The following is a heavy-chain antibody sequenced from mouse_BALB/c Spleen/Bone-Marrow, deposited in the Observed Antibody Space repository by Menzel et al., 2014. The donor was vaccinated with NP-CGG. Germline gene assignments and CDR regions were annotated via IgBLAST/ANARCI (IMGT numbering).Heavy chain of an antibody. V-gene: IGHV1-69*02. CDR1: GYTFTSYW. CDR3: TRKDY. CDR2: IYPSDSYT. Sequence: VQLVESGAELVRPGASVKLSCKASGYTFTSYWINWVKQRPGQGLEWIGNIYPSDSYTNYNQKFKDKAPLTVDKSSSTAYMQLSSPTSEDSAVYYCTRKDYWGQGTLVTVSA. J-gene: IGHJ3*01.